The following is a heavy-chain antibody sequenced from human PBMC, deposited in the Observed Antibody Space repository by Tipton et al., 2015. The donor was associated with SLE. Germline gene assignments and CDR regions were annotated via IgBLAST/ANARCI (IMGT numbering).Heavy chain of an antibody. D-gene: IGHD6-13*01. Sequence: VQLVQSGAEVKKPGESLKISCKGSGYNFASYLIAWVRQMPGKGLEWMGDIYTSDSDTRYSPSFQGQVSFSVDKSVSSAYLQWSSLKASDSGIYYCARQGITAAGRLYFDHWGQGTLVTVSS. V-gene: IGHV5-51*01. CDR1: GYNFASYL. CDR3: ARQGITAAGRLYFDH. CDR2: IYTSDSDT. J-gene: IGHJ4*02.